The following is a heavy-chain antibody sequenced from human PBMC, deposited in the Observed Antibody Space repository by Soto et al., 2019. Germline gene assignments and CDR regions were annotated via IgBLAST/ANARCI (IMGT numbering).Heavy chain of an antibody. J-gene: IGHJ4*02. CDR2: ISYDGSNK. Sequence: EGSLRLSCAASGFTFSSYGMHWVRQAPGKGLEWVAVISYDGSNKYYADSVKGRFTISRDNSKNTLYLQMNSLRAGDTAVYYCAKDASGYCSGGSCYESHEGGLDYWGQGTLVTVSS. V-gene: IGHV3-30*18. CDR3: AKDASGYCSGGSCYESHEGGLDY. CDR1: GFTFSSYG. D-gene: IGHD2-15*01.